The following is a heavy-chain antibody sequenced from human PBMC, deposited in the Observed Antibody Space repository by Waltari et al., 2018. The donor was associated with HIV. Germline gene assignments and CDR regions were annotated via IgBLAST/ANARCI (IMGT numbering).Heavy chain of an antibody. V-gene: IGHV4-34*01. CDR2: INHSGST. J-gene: IGHJ6*02. CDR1: GGSFSGYY. Sequence: QVQLQQWGAGLLKPSETLSLTCAVYGGSFSGYYWSWIRQPPGKGLEWIGEINHSGSTNYNPSLKSRVTISVDTSKNQFSLKLSAVTAADTAVYYCARSDGYDSSGHYYYYYGMDVWGQGTTVTVSS. CDR3: ARSDGYDSSGHYYYYYGMDV. D-gene: IGHD3-22*01.